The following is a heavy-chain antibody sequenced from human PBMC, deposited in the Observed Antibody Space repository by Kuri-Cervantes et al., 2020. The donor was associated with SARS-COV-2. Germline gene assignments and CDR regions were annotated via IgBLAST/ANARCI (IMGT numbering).Heavy chain of an antibody. D-gene: IGHD3-3*01. CDR3: ARRSTSITIFGVVNINPFDY. J-gene: IGHJ4*02. CDR2: IYYSGST. V-gene: IGHV4-39*01. CDR1: GGSISSSSYY. Sequence: GSLRLSCTVSGGSISSSSYYWGWIRQPPGKGLEWIGSIYYSGSTYYNPSLKSRVTISVDTSKNQFSLKLSSVTAADTAVYYCARRSTSITIFGVVNINPFDYWGQGTLVTVSS.